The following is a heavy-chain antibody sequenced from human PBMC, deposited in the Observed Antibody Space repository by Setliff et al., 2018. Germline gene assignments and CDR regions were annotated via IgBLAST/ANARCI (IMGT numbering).Heavy chain of an antibody. CDR1: GYSISSGYY. Sequence: PSETLSLTCAVSGYSISSGYYWGWIRQPPGKGLEWIGSIYHRGSTYYNPSLKSRVTRSVDTAKNQFSLKLSSVTAADTAVYYFARAGPPYIWCHDSSGAYFDYWGQGTLVTVSS. CDR3: ARAGPPYIWCHDSSGAYFDY. J-gene: IGHJ4*02. V-gene: IGHV4-38-2*01. D-gene: IGHD3-22*01. CDR2: IYHRGST.